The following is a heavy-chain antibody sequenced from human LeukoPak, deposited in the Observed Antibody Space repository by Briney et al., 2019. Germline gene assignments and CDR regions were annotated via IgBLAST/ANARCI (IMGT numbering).Heavy chain of an antibody. CDR2: ISSSSSTI. J-gene: IGHJ4*02. V-gene: IGHV3-48*04. CDR3: ARDGVAVAGTPFDY. CDR1: GFTFSSYS. Sequence: GGSLRLSCAASGFTFSSYSMNWVRQAPGKGLEWVSYISSSSSTIYYADSVKGRFTISRDNAKNSLYLQMNSLRAEDTAVYYCARDGVAVAGTPFDYWGQGTLVTVSS. D-gene: IGHD6-19*01.